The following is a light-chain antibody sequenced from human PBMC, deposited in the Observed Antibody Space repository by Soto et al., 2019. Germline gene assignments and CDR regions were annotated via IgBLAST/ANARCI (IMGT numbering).Light chain of an antibody. Sequence: EIVLTQSPGTLSLSPGERATLSCRASQSITSSYLAWYQQKPGQAPRLLLYGASRRATDIPDRFSGSGSGTDLTVTISRLEPEDFAVYYCQLYDSPSYTFGQGTKLESK. V-gene: IGKV3-20*01. CDR1: QSITSSY. CDR2: GAS. J-gene: IGKJ2*01. CDR3: QLYDSPSYT.